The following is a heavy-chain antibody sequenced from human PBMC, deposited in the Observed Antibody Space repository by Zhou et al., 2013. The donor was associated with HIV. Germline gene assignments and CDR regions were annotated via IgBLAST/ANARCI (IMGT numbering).Heavy chain of an antibody. J-gene: IGHJ4*02. CDR3: ARDWRLAYSYGSV. CDR2: INPSSGGT. D-gene: IGHD5-18*01. CDR1: GYSFSTYF. V-gene: IGHV1-46*01. Sequence: QVQLVQSGTEVKKPGASVKFSCKALGYSFSTYFMHWVRQAPGQGLEWMGIINPSSGGTVYAQKFRGRVTMTRDTSTSTVYMDLSSLRSEDSGVYYCARDWRLAYSYGSVWGQGTLVTVSS.